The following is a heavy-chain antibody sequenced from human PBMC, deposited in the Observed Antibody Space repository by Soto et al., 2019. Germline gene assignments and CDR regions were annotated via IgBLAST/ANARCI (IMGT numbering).Heavy chain of an antibody. D-gene: IGHD2-21*01. CDR1: GFTFTNYA. Sequence: GGSLRLSCAASGFTFTNYAMSWVRQAPGKGLEWVSVISGSGGSTYYADSVKGRFTISRDNSKNTLYLQMNSLRAEDTAVYYCAKVIVVIAAAGDYFDHWGQGTLVTVSA. V-gene: IGHV3-23*01. J-gene: IGHJ4*02. CDR3: AKVIVVIAAAGDYFDH. CDR2: ISGSGGST.